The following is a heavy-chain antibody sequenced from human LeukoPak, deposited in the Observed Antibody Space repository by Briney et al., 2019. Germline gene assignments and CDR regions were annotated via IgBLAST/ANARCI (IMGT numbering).Heavy chain of an antibody. CDR3: ARDLSGVAGYTYGRGIDY. J-gene: IGHJ4*02. Sequence: GGSLRLSCGASGFSFSSSNMNWVRQAPGKGLEWVSSISSSSSYIYCADSVKGRFTISRDNAKTSLYLQMNSLRAEDTAVYYCARDLSGVAGYTYGRGIDYWGQGTLVTVSS. CDR2: ISSSSSYI. CDR1: GFSFSSSN. V-gene: IGHV3-21*01. D-gene: IGHD5-18*01.